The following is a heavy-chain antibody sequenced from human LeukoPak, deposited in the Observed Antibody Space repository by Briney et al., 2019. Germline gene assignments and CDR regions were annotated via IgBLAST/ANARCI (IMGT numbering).Heavy chain of an antibody. CDR3: ARGHRAPMVRGRYFDY. CDR2: INHSGST. D-gene: IGHD3-10*01. CDR1: GGSLSGYY. Sequence: SETLSLTCAVYGGSLSGYYWSWIRQPPGKGLEWIGEINHSGSTNYNPSLKSRVTISVDTSKNQFSLKLSSVTAADTAVYYCARGHRAPMVRGRYFDYWGQGTLVTVSS. V-gene: IGHV4-34*01. J-gene: IGHJ4*02.